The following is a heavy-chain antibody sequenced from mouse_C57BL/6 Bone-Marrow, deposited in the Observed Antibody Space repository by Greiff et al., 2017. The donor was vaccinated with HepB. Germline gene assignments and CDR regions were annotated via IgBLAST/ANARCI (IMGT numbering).Heavy chain of an antibody. CDR1: GYTFTSYG. CDR2: IYPRSGNT. Sequence: QVQLKESGAELARPGASVKLSCKASGYTFTSYGISWVKQRTGQGLEWIGEIYPRSGNTYYNEKFKGKATLTADKSSSTAYMELRSLTSEDSAVYFCARAGGRKVDYWGQGTTLTVSS. V-gene: IGHV1-81*01. D-gene: IGHD1-1*01. J-gene: IGHJ2*01. CDR3: ARAGGRKVDY.